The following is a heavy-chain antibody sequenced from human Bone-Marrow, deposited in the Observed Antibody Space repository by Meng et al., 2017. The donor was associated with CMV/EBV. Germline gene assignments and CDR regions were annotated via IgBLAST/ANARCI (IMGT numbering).Heavy chain of an antibody. Sequence: GESLKISCAASGFTFSSYSMNWVRQAPGKGLEWVSYISSSSSTIYYADSVKGRFTISRDNAKNSLYLQMNSLRAEDTAVYYCARGRYSSSWYVSGSYYYYYYGMDVWGQGTTVTVSS. J-gene: IGHJ6*02. V-gene: IGHV3-48*04. CDR2: ISSSSSTI. CDR1: GFTFSSYS. CDR3: ARGRYSSSWYVSGSYYYYYYGMDV. D-gene: IGHD6-13*01.